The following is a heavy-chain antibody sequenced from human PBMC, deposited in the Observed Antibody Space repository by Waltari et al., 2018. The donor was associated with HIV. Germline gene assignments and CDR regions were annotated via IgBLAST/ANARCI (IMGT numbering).Heavy chain of an antibody. CDR3: ARGDPGHFDY. J-gene: IGHJ4*02. Sequence: EVQLVESGGGLVQPGGSLRLSCAASGFTFSSSWMSWVRQAPGKGLEWVANIKQDGSEKYYVDSVKGRFTISRDNAKNSLYLQMNSLRAEDTAVYYCARGDPGHFDYWGQGTLVTVSS. CDR2: IKQDGSEK. CDR1: GFTFSSSW. V-gene: IGHV3-7*01. D-gene: IGHD2-21*02.